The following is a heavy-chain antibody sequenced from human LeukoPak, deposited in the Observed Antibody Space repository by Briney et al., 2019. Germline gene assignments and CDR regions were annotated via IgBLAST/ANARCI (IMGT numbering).Heavy chain of an antibody. Sequence: ASVKVSCKASGYTFTSYDINWVRQATGQGLEWMGWMNPNSGNTGYAQKFQGRVTITRNTSISTAYMELSSLRSEDTAVYYCARAKDIVAEGYYYYMDVWGKGTTVTVSS. CDR1: GYTFTSYD. V-gene: IGHV1-8*03. CDR2: MNPNSGNT. J-gene: IGHJ6*03. CDR3: ARAKDIVAEGYYYYMDV. D-gene: IGHD2-15*01.